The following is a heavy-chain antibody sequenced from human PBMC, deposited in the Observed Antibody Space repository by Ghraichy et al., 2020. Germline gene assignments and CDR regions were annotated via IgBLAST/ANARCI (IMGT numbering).Heavy chain of an antibody. V-gene: IGHV3-21*01. CDR3: SRGGGAGTPVLYHMDV. CDR2: ISSSTRYV. D-gene: IGHD6-19*01. CDR1: GLMFGPNT. Sequence: GESLNISCVASGLMFGPNTMNWVRQAPGKGLEWVSSISSSTRYVYYAESVKGRFTISRDNAQNSLYLQMNSLRVEDTAVYYCSRGGGAGTPVLYHMDVWGVGTTVAVSS. J-gene: IGHJ6*04.